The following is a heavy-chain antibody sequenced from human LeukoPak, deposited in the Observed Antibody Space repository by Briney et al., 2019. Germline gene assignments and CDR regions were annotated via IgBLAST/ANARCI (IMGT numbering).Heavy chain of an antibody. CDR3: ARDRALYDSRRGYYYTEDDY. V-gene: IGHV3-7*01. Sequence: GGSLRLSCAASGFTFSSYWMSWVRQAPGKGLEWVANMNPDGSEKYFLDSVKGRFTISRDNAKSSLYLQMNSLRGDDTAVYYCARDRALYDSRRGYYYTEDDYWGQGTLVTVSS. D-gene: IGHD3-22*01. J-gene: IGHJ4*02. CDR2: MNPDGSEK. CDR1: GFTFSSYW.